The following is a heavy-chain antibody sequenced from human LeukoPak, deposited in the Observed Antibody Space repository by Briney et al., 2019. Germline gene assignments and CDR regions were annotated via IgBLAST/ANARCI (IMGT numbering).Heavy chain of an antibody. V-gene: IGHV1-18*01. CDR3: ARGGKEGSGYGDY. CDR1: GYTFSSYG. Sequence: ASVKLSCKASGYTFSSYGIIWVRQAPGQGLEWMGWISGYNGNTNHEQKVQGRVTMTTDTSTNTAYMEMRSLRSDDTAVYYCARGGKEGSGYGDYWGQGTLVTVSS. CDR2: ISGYNGNT. J-gene: IGHJ4*02. D-gene: IGHD3-22*01.